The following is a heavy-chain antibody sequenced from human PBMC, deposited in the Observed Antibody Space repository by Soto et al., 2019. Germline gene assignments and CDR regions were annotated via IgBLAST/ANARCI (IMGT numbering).Heavy chain of an antibody. CDR1: GYTFTSYD. CDR2: TNPNSGNT. Sequence: QVQLVQSGAEVKKPGASVKVSCKASGYTFTSYDINWVRKATGQGLEWMGWTNPNSGNTGYAQKFQGRVTMTRNTSISTAYMVLSSLSSEDTAVYYCARDVVGVVRDWGQGTLGTVSS. CDR3: ARDVVGVVRD. V-gene: IGHV1-8*01. J-gene: IGHJ4*02. D-gene: IGHD2-21*01.